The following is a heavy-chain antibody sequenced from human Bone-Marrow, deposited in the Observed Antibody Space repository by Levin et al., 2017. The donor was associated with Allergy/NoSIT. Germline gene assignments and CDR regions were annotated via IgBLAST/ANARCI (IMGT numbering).Heavy chain of an antibody. Sequence: ASVKVSCKASGYIFINHPIHWVRRAPGQRFEWMGWINVGNGDIKYSQGFQGRVTFTRDTSANTAYMELSSLTSEDTAVYYCARDLRVYYDILTGAYTTQNYYYYGIDVWGQGTTVTVS. CDR3: ARDLRVYYDILTGAYTTQNYYYYGIDV. V-gene: IGHV1-3*01. CDR2: INVGNGDI. D-gene: IGHD3-9*01. CDR1: GYIFINHP. J-gene: IGHJ6*02.